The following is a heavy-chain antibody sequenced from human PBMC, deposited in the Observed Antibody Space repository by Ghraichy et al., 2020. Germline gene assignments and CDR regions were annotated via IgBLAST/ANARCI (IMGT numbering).Heavy chain of an antibody. CDR3: ARGWFGELSTHLDY. CDR1: GYTFTMFY. Sequence: ASVKVSCKASGYTFTMFYMHWVRQAPGQGLEWMGIINPIVGSTTYAQKFQGRVTVTRDTSTNTVYMELSNLRSEDTAVYYCARGWFGELSTHLDYWGQGTLVTVSS. J-gene: IGHJ4*02. V-gene: IGHV1-46*01. D-gene: IGHD3-10*01. CDR2: INPIVGST.